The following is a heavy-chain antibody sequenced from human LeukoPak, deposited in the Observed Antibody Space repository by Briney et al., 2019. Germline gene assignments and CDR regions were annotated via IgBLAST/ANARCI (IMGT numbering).Heavy chain of an antibody. CDR1: GYTFTNYA. D-gene: IGHD5-12*01. J-gene: IGHJ4*02. CDR2: INAGNGNT. V-gene: IGHV1-3*03. CDR3: ARDHGYSGYDFLFDY. Sequence: ASVKVSCKASGYTFTNYAMHWVRQAPGQRLEWMGWINAGNGNTKYSQEFQGRVTITRGTSASTAYMELSSLRSEDMAVYYCARDHGYSGYDFLFDYWGQGTLVTVSS.